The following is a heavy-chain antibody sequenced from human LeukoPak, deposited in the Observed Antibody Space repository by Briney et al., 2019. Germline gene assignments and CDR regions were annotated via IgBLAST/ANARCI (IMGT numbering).Heavy chain of an antibody. Sequence: GGSLRLSCAASGFTFSSYGMNWVRQAPGKGLEWVSSISSSSSYIYYADSVKGRFTISRDNAKNSLYLQMNSLRAEDTAVYYCARDRGYDFDWFDPWGQGTLVTVSS. CDR1: GFTFSSYG. D-gene: IGHD5-12*01. V-gene: IGHV3-21*01. J-gene: IGHJ5*02. CDR3: ARDRGYDFDWFDP. CDR2: ISSSSSYI.